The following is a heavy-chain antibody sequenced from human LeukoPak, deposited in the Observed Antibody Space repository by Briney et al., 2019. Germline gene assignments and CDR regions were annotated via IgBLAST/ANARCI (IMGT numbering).Heavy chain of an antibody. J-gene: IGHJ6*02. Sequence: ASVKVSCKASGYTFTGYYMHWVRQAPGQGLEWMGWINPNSGGTNYAQKFQGRVTMTRDTSISTAYMELSRLRSDDTAVYYCARGGIAVAGLYYGMDVWGQGTTVTVSS. CDR2: INPNSGGT. CDR1: GYTFTGYY. CDR3: ARGGIAVAGLYYGMDV. D-gene: IGHD6-19*01. V-gene: IGHV1-2*02.